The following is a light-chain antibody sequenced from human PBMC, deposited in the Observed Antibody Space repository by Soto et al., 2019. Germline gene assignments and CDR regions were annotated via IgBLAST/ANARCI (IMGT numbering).Light chain of an antibody. CDR1: QDIANY. V-gene: IGKV1-33*01. J-gene: IGKJ3*01. CDR3: HHYYSDPPT. CDR2: DAS. Sequence: DIQMTQSPSSLSAFVGDRVTITCQASQDIANYLNWYQPKPGTDPRLLIYDASTLEVAVPFRFSGSVSGTDLNLTISSLQNEDIETYYCHHYYSDPPTFGPGTKVAI.